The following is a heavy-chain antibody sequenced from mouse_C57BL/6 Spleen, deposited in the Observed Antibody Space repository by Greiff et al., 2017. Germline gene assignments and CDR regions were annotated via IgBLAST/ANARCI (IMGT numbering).Heavy chain of an antibody. D-gene: IGHD1-1*01. CDR1: GYTFTSYW. J-gene: IGHJ3*01. Sequence: VQLQQPGAELVMPGASVKLSCKASGYTFTSYWMHWVKQRPGQGLEWIGEIDPSDSYTNYNQKFKGKSTLTVDKSSSTAYMQLSSLTSEDSAVYYCAREGNYYGSSYAAYWGQGTLVTVSA. CDR3: AREGNYYGSSYAAY. V-gene: IGHV1-69*01. CDR2: IDPSDSYT.